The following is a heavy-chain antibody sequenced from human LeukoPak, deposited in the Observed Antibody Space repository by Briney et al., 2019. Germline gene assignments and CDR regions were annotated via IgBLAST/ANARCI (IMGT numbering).Heavy chain of an antibody. CDR3: ARLYDFWSGYSPLPY. Sequence: PGGSLRLSCAASGFTFSSYSMNWVRQAPGKGLEWGSYISSSSSTIYYADSVKGRFTISRDNAKNSLYLPMNSLRAEDTAVYYCARLYDFWSGYSPLPYWGQGTLVTVSS. D-gene: IGHD3-3*01. J-gene: IGHJ4*02. CDR1: GFTFSSYS. CDR2: ISSSSSTI. V-gene: IGHV3-48*01.